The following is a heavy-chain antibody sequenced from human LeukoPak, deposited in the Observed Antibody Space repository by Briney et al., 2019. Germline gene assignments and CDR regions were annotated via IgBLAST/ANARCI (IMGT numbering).Heavy chain of an antibody. D-gene: IGHD4-17*01. CDR2: ISYDGSNK. CDR1: GFTFSSYG. J-gene: IGHJ4*02. Sequence: GRSLRLSCAASGFTFSSYGMHWVRQAPGKGLGWVAVISYDGSNKYYADSVKGRFTISRDNSKNTLYLQMNSLRAEDTAVYYCAKGIQDYGDSSSYWGQGTLVTVSS. V-gene: IGHV3-30*18. CDR3: AKGIQDYGDSSSY.